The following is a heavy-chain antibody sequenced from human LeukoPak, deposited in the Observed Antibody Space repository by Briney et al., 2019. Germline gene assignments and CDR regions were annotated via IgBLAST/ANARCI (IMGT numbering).Heavy chain of an antibody. CDR3: ARAAENYDFPEDY. J-gene: IGHJ4*02. CDR2: INPNSGGT. D-gene: IGHD3-3*01. V-gene: IGHV1-2*06. Sequence: ASVTVSCKASGYTFTGYYMHWVRQAPGQGLEWMGRINPNSGGTNYAQKFQGRVTMTRDTSISTAYMELSRLRSDDTAVYYCARAAENYDFPEDYWGQGTLVTVSS. CDR1: GYTFTGYY.